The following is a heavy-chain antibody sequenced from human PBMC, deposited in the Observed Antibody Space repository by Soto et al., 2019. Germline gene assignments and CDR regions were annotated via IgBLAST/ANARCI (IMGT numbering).Heavy chain of an antibody. CDR2: MNPNSGNT. CDR1: GYTFTRYD. J-gene: IGHJ6*02. CDR3: ARWPEGYYSYGMDV. Sequence: QVQLVQSGAEVKKPGASVKVSCKASGYTFTRYDINWVRQATGQGLEWMGWMNPNSGNTGYAQKLQGRVTMTRNTSISTAYMELSSLRSEDTAVYYCARWPEGYYSYGMDVWGQETTVTVSS. V-gene: IGHV1-8*01.